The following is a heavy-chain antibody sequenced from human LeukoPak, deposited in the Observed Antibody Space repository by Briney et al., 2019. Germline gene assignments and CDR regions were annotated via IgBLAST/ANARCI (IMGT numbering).Heavy chain of an antibody. CDR1: GGSISSGSYY. V-gene: IGHV4-61*02. D-gene: IGHD3-9*01. CDR2: IYTSGST. J-gene: IGHJ5*02. Sequence: KPSETLSLTCTVSGGSISSGSYYWSWIRQPAGEGLEWIGRIYTSGSTNYNPSLKSRVTISVDTSKNQFSLKLSSVTAADTAVYYCARDPAYYGILTGYSGGVFDPWGQGTLVTVSS. CDR3: ARDPAYYGILTGYSGGVFDP.